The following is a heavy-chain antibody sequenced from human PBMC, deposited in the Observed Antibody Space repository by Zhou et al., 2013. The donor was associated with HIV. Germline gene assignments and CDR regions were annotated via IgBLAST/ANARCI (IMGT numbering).Heavy chain of an antibody. Sequence: QVQLVQSGAEVKKPGSSVKVSCKASGGTFSSYAISWVRQAPGQGLEWMGRIIPIFGTANYAQKFQGRVTITADESTSTAYMELSSLRSEDTAVYYCAGRYCSSTSCPPHAFDIWAKGQWSPSLQ. D-gene: IGHD2-2*01. V-gene: IGHV1-69*13. CDR1: GGTFSSYA. CDR2: IIPIFGTA. J-gene: IGHJ3*02. CDR3: AGRYCSSTSCPPHAFDI.